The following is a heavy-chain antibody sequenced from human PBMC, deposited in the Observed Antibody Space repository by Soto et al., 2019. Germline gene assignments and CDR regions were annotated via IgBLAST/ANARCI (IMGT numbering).Heavy chain of an antibody. D-gene: IGHD5-12*01. Sequence: PSETLSLTCTVSGGSMNYYYWSWIRQPPGKGPEWIGYIYHSGTAEYNPSLKSRVTLSVDTSKSQFSLMMSSVTTADTAVYYCARDRAIISAPTKEYVFEIWGQGTTVTVSS. CDR1: GGSMNYYY. CDR3: ARDRAIISAPTKEYVFEI. V-gene: IGHV4-59*01. CDR2: IYHSGTA. J-gene: IGHJ6*02.